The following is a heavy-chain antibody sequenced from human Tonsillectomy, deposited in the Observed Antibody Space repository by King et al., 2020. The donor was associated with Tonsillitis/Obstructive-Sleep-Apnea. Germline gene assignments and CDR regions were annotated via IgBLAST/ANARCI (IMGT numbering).Heavy chain of an antibody. J-gene: IGHJ3*01. CDR2: IWSDGSNQ. Sequence: VQLVESGGGVVQPGRSLRLSCAASGFTFSAYGMHWVCQAPGKGLEWVAVIWSDGSNQYYADSVKGRFTISRDNSKNTLYMQINSLRAEDTAVYFCARDSPIRNYDFPPAFDVWGQGTMVTVSS. D-gene: IGHD3-3*01. CDR3: ARDSPIRNYDFPPAFDV. V-gene: IGHV3-33*01. CDR1: GFTFSAYG.